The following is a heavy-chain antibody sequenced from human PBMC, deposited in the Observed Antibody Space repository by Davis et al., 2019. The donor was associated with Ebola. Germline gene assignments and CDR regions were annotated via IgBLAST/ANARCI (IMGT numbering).Heavy chain of an antibody. Sequence: PGGSLRLSCAVYGGSFSGYYWSWIRQPPGKGLEWIGDINHSGSTNYNPSLKSRVTISVDTSKNQFSLKLSSVTAADTAVYYCARAPWCSGGSCYSRWFDPWGQGTLVTVSS. CDR2: INHSGST. J-gene: IGHJ5*02. CDR3: ARAPWCSGGSCYSRWFDP. D-gene: IGHD2-15*01. CDR1: GGSFSGYY. V-gene: IGHV4-34*01.